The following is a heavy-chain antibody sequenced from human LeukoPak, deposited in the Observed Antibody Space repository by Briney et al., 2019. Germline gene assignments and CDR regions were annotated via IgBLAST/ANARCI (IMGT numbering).Heavy chain of an antibody. CDR1: GFTFSGSA. CDR3: KLADTMGY. V-gene: IGHV3-73*01. J-gene: IGHJ4*02. Sequence: GGSLRLSCAASGFTFSGSAMHWVRQASGKGLEWVGRIRSKANSYATAYATSVKGRFTISRDDSKNTAYLQMNSLKTEDTAVYYCKLADTMGYWGQGTLVTVSS. CDR2: IRSKANSYAT. D-gene: IGHD3-3*02.